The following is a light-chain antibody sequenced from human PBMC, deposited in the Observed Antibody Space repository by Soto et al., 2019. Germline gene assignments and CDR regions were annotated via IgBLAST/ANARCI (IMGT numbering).Light chain of an antibody. Sequence: IVFTLSPGTPTMSQGARATLPCRASQSVSSSFLAWYQQKVGQAPRLLIYGASSRATGIPDRFSGSGSGTDFTLTISRLEPEDFAVYYCQQYGSSPRTFGQGTRLEIK. CDR2: GAS. CDR3: QQYGSSPRT. J-gene: IGKJ5*01. CDR1: QSVSSSF. V-gene: IGKV3-20*01.